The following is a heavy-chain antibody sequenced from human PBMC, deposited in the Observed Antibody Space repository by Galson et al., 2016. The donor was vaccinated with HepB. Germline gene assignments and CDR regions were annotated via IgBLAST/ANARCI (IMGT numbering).Heavy chain of an antibody. Sequence: SLRLSCAVSGLVFNNFAMNWVRQAPGKGLEWVSGITSSGASTHYTDSVNGRFTISRDNAKNVLFLQMNNLRAEDTAIYYCSTGATHYYENRGYHDYGGQGTGVTVYS. D-gene: IGHD3-22*01. CDR1: GLVFNNFA. J-gene: IGHJ4*02. V-gene: IGHV3-23*01. CDR3: STGATHYYENRGYHDY. CDR2: ITSSGAST.